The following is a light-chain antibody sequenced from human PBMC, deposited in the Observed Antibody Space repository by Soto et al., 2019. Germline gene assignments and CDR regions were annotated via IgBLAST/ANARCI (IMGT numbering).Light chain of an antibody. J-gene: IGLJ1*01. CDR2: FDD. CDR3: AAWDGSLNAYV. CDR1: SSNIGNNA. Sequence: QSVLTQPPSVSAAPRQWVTISCSGSSSNIGNNAVNWYQQLPGKAPKLLIYFDDLLPSGVSNRFSGSKSGTSASLAISGLQSEDEADYYCAAWDGSLNAYVFGTGTKVTVL. V-gene: IGLV1-36*01.